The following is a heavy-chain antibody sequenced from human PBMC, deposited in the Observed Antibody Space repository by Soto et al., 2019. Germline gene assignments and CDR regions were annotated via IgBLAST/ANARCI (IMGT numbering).Heavy chain of an antibody. CDR3: AREENCSDGICYSEYFQR. J-gene: IGHJ1*01. CDR2: VNPSGGST. Sequence: QVQLVQSGAEVKKPGASVKVSCKASGYIFTAYSMHWVRQAPGQGLEWMGVVNPSGGSTNYAQKFQGRTTMTRDTSTSTVYMDLSYLTSEDTAVYYCAREENCSDGICYSEYFQRWGQGTLVTVSS. D-gene: IGHD2-15*01. CDR1: GYIFTAYS. V-gene: IGHV1-46*01.